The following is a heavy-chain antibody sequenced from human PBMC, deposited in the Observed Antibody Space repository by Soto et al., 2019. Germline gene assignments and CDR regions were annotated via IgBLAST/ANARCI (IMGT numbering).Heavy chain of an antibody. J-gene: IGHJ4*02. V-gene: IGHV4-34*01. Sequence: QVQLQQWGAGLLKPSETLSLTCAGYGGSFSGYYWTWIRQPPGPGLEWIGEINHSGSTNYNPSLNSRVTRSVATSKNQFSLKLTSVTAADTAVYYCARDKITGLFAYWGQGTLVTVSS. CDR2: INHSGST. CDR3: ARDKITGLFAY. D-gene: IGHD2-8*02. CDR1: GGSFSGYY.